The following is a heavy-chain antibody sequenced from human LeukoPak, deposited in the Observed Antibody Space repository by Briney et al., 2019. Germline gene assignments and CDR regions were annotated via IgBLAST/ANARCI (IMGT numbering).Heavy chain of an antibody. CDR1: GYTFTSYD. Sequence: ASVKVSCKASGYTFTSYDINWVRQATGQGLEWMGWMNPNSGNTGYAQKFQGRVTMTRNTSISTAYMELSSLRSEDTAVYYCARGGYYDSSGYWWNDAFDIWGQGTMVTVSS. V-gene: IGHV1-8*01. CDR2: MNPNSGNT. CDR3: ARGGYYDSSGYWWNDAFDI. D-gene: IGHD3-22*01. J-gene: IGHJ3*02.